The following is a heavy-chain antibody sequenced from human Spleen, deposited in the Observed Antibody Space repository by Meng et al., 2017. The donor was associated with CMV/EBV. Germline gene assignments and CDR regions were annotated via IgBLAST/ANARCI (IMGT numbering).Heavy chain of an antibody. CDR3: ARVTYYYDSSGYLDY. J-gene: IGHJ4*02. CDR2: ISAYNGNT. D-gene: IGHD3-22*01. Sequence: SGYTFTSYGISWVRQAPGQGLEWMGWISAYNGNTNYAQKLQGRVTMTTDTSTSTAYMELRSLRSDDTAVYYCARVTYYYDSSGYLDYWGQGMLVTVSS. CDR1: GYTFTSYG. V-gene: IGHV1-18*01.